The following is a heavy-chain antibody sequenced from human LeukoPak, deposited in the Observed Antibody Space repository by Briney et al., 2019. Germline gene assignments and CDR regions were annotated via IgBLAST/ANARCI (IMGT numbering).Heavy chain of an antibody. J-gene: IGHJ6*02. CDR3: ATGYYDSSMDL. V-gene: IGHV3-48*03. D-gene: IGHD3-22*01. CDR2: ISSSGDSV. Sequence: GGSLRLSCEASGFTFNSYEMNWARQAPGKGLEWVSYISSSGDSVYLADSVKGRFTISRDNAKNSLYLQMNSLRAEDTAVYYCATGYYDSSMDLWGQGTTVTVSS. CDR1: GFTFNSYE.